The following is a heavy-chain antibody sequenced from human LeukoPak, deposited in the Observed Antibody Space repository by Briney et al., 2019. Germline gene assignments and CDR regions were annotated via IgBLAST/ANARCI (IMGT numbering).Heavy chain of an antibody. Sequence: PGGSLRLSCAASGFTFSSYGMHWVRQAPGKGLEWVAVIWYDGSNKYYADSVKGRFTISRDNSKNTLYLQMNSLRAEDTAVYYCAKDLGDGGYMDYWGQGTLVTVSS. CDR3: AKDLGDGGYMDY. D-gene: IGHD2-15*01. CDR1: GFTFSSYG. V-gene: IGHV3-30*02. J-gene: IGHJ4*02. CDR2: IWYDGSNK.